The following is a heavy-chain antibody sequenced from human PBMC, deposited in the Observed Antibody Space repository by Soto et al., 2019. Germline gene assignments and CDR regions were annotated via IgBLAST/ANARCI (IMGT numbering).Heavy chain of an antibody. D-gene: IGHD6-19*01. Sequence: QVQLVESGGGVVQPGRSLRLSCAASGFTFSSYGMHWVRQAPGKGLEWVAVISYDGSNKYYADSVKGRFTISRDNSKNTLYLQMKSLRAEDTAVYYCAKRIAVAGNKDYWGQGTLVTVSS. CDR2: ISYDGSNK. CDR3: AKRIAVAGNKDY. CDR1: GFTFSSYG. V-gene: IGHV3-30*18. J-gene: IGHJ4*02.